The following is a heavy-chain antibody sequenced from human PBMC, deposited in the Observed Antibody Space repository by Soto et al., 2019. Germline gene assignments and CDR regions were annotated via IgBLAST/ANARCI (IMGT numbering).Heavy chain of an antibody. D-gene: IGHD3-22*01. V-gene: IGHV1-18*01. CDR2: ISAHNGDT. J-gene: IGHJ4*02. Sequence: ASVKVSCKASGYAFTSYGISWVRQAPGQGLEWVGWISAHNGDTRYAQNLQGRITMTTDTFTNTAYMELTSLTSDDTAVYYCARDWSRYYDSSGLMWFYWGQGTLVTVSS. CDR3: ARDWSRYYDSSGLMWFY. CDR1: GYAFTSYG.